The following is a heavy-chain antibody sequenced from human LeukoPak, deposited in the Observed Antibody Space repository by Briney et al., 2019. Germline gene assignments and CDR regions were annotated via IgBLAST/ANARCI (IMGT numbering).Heavy chain of an antibody. V-gene: IGHV3-9*01. J-gene: IGHJ6*02. CDR2: ISWNSGSI. CDR1: GFTFDDYA. Sequence: GRSLRLSCAASGFTFDDYAMHWVRQAPGKGLEWVSGISWNSGSIGYADSVKGRFTISRDNAKNSLYLQMNSLRAEDTALYYCAKELYPGGYYYYGMDVWGQGTTVTVSS. D-gene: IGHD3-16*01. CDR3: AKELYPGGYYYYGMDV.